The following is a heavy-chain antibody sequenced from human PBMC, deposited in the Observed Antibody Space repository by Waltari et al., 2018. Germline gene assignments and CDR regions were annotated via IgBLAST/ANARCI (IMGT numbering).Heavy chain of an antibody. CDR2: IYSGGST. CDR3: ASWGDILTGAFDY. Sequence: EVQLVESGGGLVQPGGSLRLSCAASGFTVSSNYMSWVRQAPGKGLEWVSVIYSGGSTYYADSGKGRLTISRDNSKNTLYLQMNSLRAEDTAVYYCASWGDILTGAFDYWGQGTLVTVSS. V-gene: IGHV3-66*01. J-gene: IGHJ4*02. D-gene: IGHD3-9*01. CDR1: GFTVSSNY.